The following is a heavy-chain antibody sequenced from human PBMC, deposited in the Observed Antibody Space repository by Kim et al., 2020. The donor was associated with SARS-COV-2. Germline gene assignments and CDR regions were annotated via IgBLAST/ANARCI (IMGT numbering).Heavy chain of an antibody. CDR1: GGSISSSSYY. V-gene: IGHV4-39*01. J-gene: IGHJ3*02. Sequence: SETLSLTCTVSGGSISSSSYYWGWIRQPPGKGLEWIGSIYYSGSTYYNPSLKSRVTISVDTSKNQFSLKLSSVTAADTAVYYCARSLSVANAFDIWGQGT. D-gene: IGHD3-16*02. CDR2: IYYSGST. CDR3: ARSLSVANAFDI.